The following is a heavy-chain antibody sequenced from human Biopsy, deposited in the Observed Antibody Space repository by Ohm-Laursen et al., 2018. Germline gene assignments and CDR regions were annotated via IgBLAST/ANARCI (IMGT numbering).Heavy chain of an antibody. Sequence: GTLSLTCCVSGGSIISYYWTWIRQPPGKGLEWIGHVYNGGITNYNPSPKSRVTISKDTSKNQFSLQVNSVTAADTAVYYCARTPRDSFWSGSYKRGLWFDPWGQGTLVIVSS. J-gene: IGHJ5*02. CDR3: ARTPRDSFWSGSYKRGLWFDP. CDR1: GGSIISYY. CDR2: VYNGGIT. D-gene: IGHD3-3*01. V-gene: IGHV4-59*01.